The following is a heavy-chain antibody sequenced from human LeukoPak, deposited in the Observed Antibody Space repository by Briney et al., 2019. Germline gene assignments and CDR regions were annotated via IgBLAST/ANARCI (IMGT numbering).Heavy chain of an antibody. CDR1: GSSISSDYY. CDR3: ARVVGATSIDY. CDR2: IEHRGRS. J-gene: IGHJ4*02. V-gene: IGHV4-38-2*02. Sequence: SETLSLTCSVSGSSISSDYYRGWVRQPPGKGLEWIGSIEHRGRSYYNPSLKSRVTISVDTSKNQFSLQLSSVTAADTAVYYCARVVGATSIDYWGQGILVTVSS. D-gene: IGHD2-15*01.